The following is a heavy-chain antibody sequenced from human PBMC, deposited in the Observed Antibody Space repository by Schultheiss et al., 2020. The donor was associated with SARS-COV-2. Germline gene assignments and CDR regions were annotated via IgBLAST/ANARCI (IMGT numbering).Heavy chain of an antibody. CDR2: ISAYNGNT. Sequence: ASVKVSCKASGYTFTSYGISWVRQAPGQGLEWMGWISAYNGNTNYAQKLQGRVTMTTDTSTSTAYMELRSLRSDDTAVYYCARVSGVRSSSSFYYYYYMDVWGKGTTVTVSS. CDR3: ARVSGVRSSSSFYYYYYMDV. V-gene: IGHV1-18*01. CDR1: GYTFTSYG. D-gene: IGHD6-13*01. J-gene: IGHJ6*03.